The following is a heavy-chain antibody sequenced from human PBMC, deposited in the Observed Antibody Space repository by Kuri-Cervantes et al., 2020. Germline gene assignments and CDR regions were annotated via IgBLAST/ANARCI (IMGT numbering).Heavy chain of an antibody. CDR2: ISAYNGNT. Sequence: ASVKVSCKASGYSFTSYAITWVRQAPGQGLEWMGWISAYNGNTNYAQNLQGRVTMTTDTSTSTAYLELRSLRSDDTAVYYCAREREIYSGSYYYYGMDVWGQGTTVTVSS. CDR1: GYSFTSYA. D-gene: IGHD1-26*01. V-gene: IGHV1-18*01. CDR3: AREREIYSGSYYYYGMDV. J-gene: IGHJ6*02.